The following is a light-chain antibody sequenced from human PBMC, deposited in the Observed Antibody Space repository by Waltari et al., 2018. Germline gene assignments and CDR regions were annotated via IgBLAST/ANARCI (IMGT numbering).Light chain of an antibody. J-gene: IGKJ3*01. CDR3: HQYSSHPPLFT. Sequence: DIVMTQSPDSLAVSLGERATINCKSSQTVLDSSNNRNYLAWNQQKPGQLPKLLIYAASALEYGVPGRFSGSGSGTDFTRSMTDLPAEDVAVYYCHQYSSHPPLFTFGPETKVDI. CDR1: QTVLDSSNNRNY. CDR2: AAS. V-gene: IGKV4-1*01.